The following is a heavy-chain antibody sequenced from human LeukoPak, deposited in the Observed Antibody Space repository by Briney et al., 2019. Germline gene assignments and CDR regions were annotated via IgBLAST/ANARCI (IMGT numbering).Heavy chain of an antibody. V-gene: IGHV3-48*02. CDR3: ARDSRFGKLLIPYFDY. D-gene: IGHD3-10*01. Sequence: GGSLRLFCAASGFTFSNYNMNWVRQAPGKGLEWVSYITSRSSSIYYADSVKGRFTISRDNAQNSLYLQMNSLRDEDTAVYYCARDSRFGKLLIPYFDYWGQGTLVTVSS. J-gene: IGHJ4*02. CDR2: ITSRSSSI. CDR1: GFTFSNYN.